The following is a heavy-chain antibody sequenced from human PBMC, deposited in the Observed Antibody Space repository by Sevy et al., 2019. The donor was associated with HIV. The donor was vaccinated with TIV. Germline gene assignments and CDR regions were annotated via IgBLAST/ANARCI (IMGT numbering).Heavy chain of an antibody. J-gene: IGHJ4*02. Sequence: GGSLRLSCAASGFTFDDYTMNWVRQAPGKGLEWVSGISWSSGNIAYADSVEGRFTISRDNAKNSLYLQVNSLRIEDTALYYCVKDRSGSYSFDYWGQGTLVTVSS. CDR3: VKDRSGSYSFDY. V-gene: IGHV3-9*01. CDR2: ISWSSGNI. D-gene: IGHD1-26*01. CDR1: GFTFDDYT.